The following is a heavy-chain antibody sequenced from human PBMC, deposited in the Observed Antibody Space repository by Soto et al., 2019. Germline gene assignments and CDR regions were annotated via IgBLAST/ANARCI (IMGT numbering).Heavy chain of an antibody. Sequence: SETLSLTCTVSGGSISSGGYYWSWIRQHPGKGLEWIGYIYYSGSTYYNPSLKSRVTISVDTSKNQFSLKLSSVTAADTAVYYCARETYSSSSRYNWFDPWGQGTLVTVSS. V-gene: IGHV4-31*03. CDR2: IYYSGST. D-gene: IGHD6-6*01. CDR1: GGSISSGGYY. CDR3: ARETYSSSSRYNWFDP. J-gene: IGHJ5*02.